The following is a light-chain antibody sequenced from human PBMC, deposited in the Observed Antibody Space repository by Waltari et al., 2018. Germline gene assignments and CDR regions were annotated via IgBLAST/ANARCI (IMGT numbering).Light chain of an antibody. J-gene: IGLJ2*01. CDR2: EVN. CDR1: SSDVGGHTY. V-gene: IGLV2-8*01. CDR3: SSYVDSNNIL. Sequence: QSALTQPPSASGSPGQSVIISCTGVSSDVGGHTYVSWYQQHPGKAPKVMIYEVNNRPSGVPDRFSGSKSGNTASLTVSGLQAEDEASYYCSSYVDSNNILFGGGTKLTVL.